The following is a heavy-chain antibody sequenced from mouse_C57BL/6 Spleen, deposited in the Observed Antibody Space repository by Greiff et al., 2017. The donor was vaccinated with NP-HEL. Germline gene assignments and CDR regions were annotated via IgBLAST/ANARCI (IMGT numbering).Heavy chain of an antibody. Sequence: LQQPGASVKMSCKASGYTFTSYWITWVKQRPGQGLEWIGDIYPGSGSTNYNEKFKSKATLTVDTSSSTAYMQLSSLTSEDSAVYYCARKGHLGAMDYWGQGTSVTVSS. CDR3: ARKGHLGAMDY. CDR2: IYPGSGST. D-gene: IGHD3-1*01. J-gene: IGHJ4*01. V-gene: IGHV1-55*01. CDR1: GYTFTSYW.